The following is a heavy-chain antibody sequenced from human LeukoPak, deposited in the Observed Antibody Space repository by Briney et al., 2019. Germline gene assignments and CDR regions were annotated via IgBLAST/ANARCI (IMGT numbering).Heavy chain of an antibody. CDR2: VYGSGYT. CDR1: GASISGWY. D-gene: IGHD6-19*01. CDR3: ARATSFIAVAAFDY. Sequence: SETLSLTCTVSGASISGWYWSWIRQPPGKGLEWIGYVYGSGYTNYNPSLKSRVTMSIDTSKNQFSLKLSSVTAADTAVYYCARATSFIAVAAFDYWGQGTLVTVSS. J-gene: IGHJ4*02. V-gene: IGHV4-59*01.